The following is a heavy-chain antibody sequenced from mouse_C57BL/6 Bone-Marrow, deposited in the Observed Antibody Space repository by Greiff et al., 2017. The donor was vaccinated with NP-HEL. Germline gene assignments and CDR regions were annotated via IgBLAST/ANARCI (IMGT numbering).Heavy chain of an antibody. CDR1: GYTFTSYW. V-gene: IGHV1-7*01. Sequence: QVQLQQSGAELAKPGASVKLSCKASGYTFTSYWMHWVKRRPGQGLEWIGYINPSSGYTKYNQKFKDKATLTADKSSSTAYMQLSSLTYEDSAVYYCAPRRLLDWFAYWGQGTLVTVSA. D-gene: IGHD2-3*01. CDR3: APRRLLDWFAY. CDR2: INPSSGYT. J-gene: IGHJ3*01.